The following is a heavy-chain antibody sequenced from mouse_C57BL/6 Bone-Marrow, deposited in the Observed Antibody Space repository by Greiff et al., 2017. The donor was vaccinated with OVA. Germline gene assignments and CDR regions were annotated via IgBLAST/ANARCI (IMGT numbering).Heavy chain of an antibody. V-gene: IGHV14-4*01. D-gene: IGHD5-1*01. CDR1: GFNIKDDY. CDR3: TTGGTSYAMDY. Sequence: EVQLQQSGAELVRPGASVKLSCTASGFNIKDDYMHWVKQRPEQGLEWIGWIDPENGDTEYASKFQGKATITADTSSNTAYLQLSSLTSEDTAVYYCTTGGTSYAMDYWGQGTSVTVSS. J-gene: IGHJ4*01. CDR2: IDPENGDT.